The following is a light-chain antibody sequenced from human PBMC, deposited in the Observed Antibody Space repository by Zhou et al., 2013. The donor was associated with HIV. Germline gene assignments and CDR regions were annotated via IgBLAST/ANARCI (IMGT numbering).Light chain of an antibody. CDR3: QQYDTLPLT. V-gene: IGKV1-33*01. CDR2: DAS. CDR1: QDIRKY. Sequence: DIQMTQSPSSLSARVGDRVTITCQASQDIRKYLTWYQQRPGKAPKLLIKDASNLETGVPSRFSGSGSGTDFTFTINNLQSEDVATYYCQQYDTLPLTFGGGTKVE. J-gene: IGKJ4*01.